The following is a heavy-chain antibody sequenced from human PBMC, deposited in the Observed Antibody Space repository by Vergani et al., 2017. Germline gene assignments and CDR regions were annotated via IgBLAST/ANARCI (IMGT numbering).Heavy chain of an antibody. CDR2: IYYSGST. CDR1: GGSISSSSYY. D-gene: IGHD2-8*01. J-gene: IGHJ5*02. Sequence: QLQLQESGPGLVKPSETLSLTCTVSGGSISSSSYYWGWLRQPPGKGLEWIGSIYYSGSTYYNPSLKSRVTISVDTSKNQFSLKLSSVTAADTAMYYCARARDIVLIGWFDPWGQGTLVTVSS. CDR3: ARARDIVLIGWFDP. V-gene: IGHV4-39*07.